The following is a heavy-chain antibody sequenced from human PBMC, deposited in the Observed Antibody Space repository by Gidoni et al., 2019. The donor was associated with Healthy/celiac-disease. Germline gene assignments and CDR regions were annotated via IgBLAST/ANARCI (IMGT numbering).Heavy chain of an antibody. CDR3: ARDLSPYYYDSSGYYYDY. D-gene: IGHD3-22*01. V-gene: IGHV1-46*01. J-gene: IGHJ4*02. CDR2: INPSGGST. CDR1: GYTFTSYY. Sequence: QVQLVQSGAEVKKPGASVKVSCKASGYTFTSYYMHWVRQAPGQGLEWMGIINPSGGSTSYAQKFQGRVTMTRDTSTSTVYMEQSSLRSEDTAVYYCARDLSPYYYDSSGYYYDYWGQGTLVTVSS.